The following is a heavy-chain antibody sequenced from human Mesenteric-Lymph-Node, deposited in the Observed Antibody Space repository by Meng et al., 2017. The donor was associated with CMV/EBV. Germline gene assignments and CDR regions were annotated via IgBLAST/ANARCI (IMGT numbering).Heavy chain of an antibody. CDR3: AKAHWPYCSSTSCSFDH. D-gene: IGHD2-2*01. J-gene: IGHJ4*02. CDR1: GFAFDSYA. Sequence: GESLKISCAASGFAFDSYAMTWVRQAPGKGLECVSIIYADDSGTSYADSVKGRFTISRESSKNTLYLQMNSLRSEDTAVYYCAKAHWPYCSSTSCSFDHWGQGALVTVSS. V-gene: IGHV3-23*03. CDR2: IYADDSGT.